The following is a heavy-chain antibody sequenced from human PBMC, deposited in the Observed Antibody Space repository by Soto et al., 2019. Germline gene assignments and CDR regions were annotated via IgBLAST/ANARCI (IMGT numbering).Heavy chain of an antibody. J-gene: IGHJ4*02. V-gene: IGHV3-23*01. Sequence: GGSLRLSCAASGFSFSNYATSWVRQTPGKGPEWVSTISPNGGTTFYADSVKGRFTISRDNSKNTLFLQMDSLRAEDTAIYYCAKYYFVSGSYYNHCDSWGQGNLVTVSS. D-gene: IGHD3-10*01. CDR1: GFSFSNYA. CDR2: ISPNGGTT. CDR3: AKYYFVSGSYYNHCDS.